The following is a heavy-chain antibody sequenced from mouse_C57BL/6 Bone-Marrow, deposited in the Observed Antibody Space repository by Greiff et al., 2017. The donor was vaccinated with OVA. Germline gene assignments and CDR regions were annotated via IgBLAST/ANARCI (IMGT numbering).Heavy chain of an antibody. Sequence: EVQLVESGGGLVQPGGSLKLSCAASGFTFSDYYMYWVRQTPEKRLEWVAYISNGGGSTYYPDTVKGRFTISIDNAKNTLYLQMSRRKSEDPAMYYCARRYYGSSYGDWYFDVWGTGTTVTVSS. CDR1: GFTFSDYY. CDR2: ISNGGGST. CDR3: ARRYYGSSYGDWYFDV. V-gene: IGHV5-12*01. J-gene: IGHJ1*03. D-gene: IGHD1-1*01.